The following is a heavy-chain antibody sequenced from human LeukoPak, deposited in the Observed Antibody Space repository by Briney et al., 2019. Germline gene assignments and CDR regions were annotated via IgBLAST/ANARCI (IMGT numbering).Heavy chain of an antibody. CDR3: ARERKYQLLFLG. CDR1: GYSISSGYY. CDR2: IFHSGST. J-gene: IGHJ4*02. V-gene: IGHV4-38-2*02. Sequence: PSETLSLTCTVSGYSISSGYYWGWIRQPPGKGLEWIGSIFHSGSTYYNPSLKSRVTISVDTSKNQFSLKLSSVTAADTAVYYCARERKYQLLFLGWGQGTLVTVSS. D-gene: IGHD2-2*01.